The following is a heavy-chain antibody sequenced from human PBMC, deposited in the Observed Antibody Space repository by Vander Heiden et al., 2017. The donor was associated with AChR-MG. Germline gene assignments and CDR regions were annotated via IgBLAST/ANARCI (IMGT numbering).Heavy chain of an antibody. CDR1: GGSISSYY. D-gene: IGHD3-10*01. CDR3: ASHEVLYYYGSGSLDAFDI. V-gene: IGHV4-59*08. CDR2: IYYSGST. Sequence: QVQLQESGPGLVKPSETLSLTCTVSGGSISSYYWSWIRQPPGKGLEWIGYIYYSGSTNYNPSLKRRVTISVDTSKNQFSLKLSSVTAADTAVYYCASHEVLYYYGSGSLDAFDIWGQGTMVTVSS. J-gene: IGHJ3*02.